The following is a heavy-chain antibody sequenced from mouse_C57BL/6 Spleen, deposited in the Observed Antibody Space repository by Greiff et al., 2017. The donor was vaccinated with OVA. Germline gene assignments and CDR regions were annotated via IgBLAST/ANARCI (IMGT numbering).Heavy chain of an antibody. CDR1: GYTFTDYY. Sequence: VQLKESGAELVRPGASVKLSCKASGYTFTDYYINWVKQRPGQGLEWIARIYPGSGNTYYNEKFKGKATLTAEKSSSTAYMQLSSLTSEDSAVYFCARSGYYDAMDYWGQGTSVTVSS. CDR2: IYPGSGNT. J-gene: IGHJ4*01. D-gene: IGHD3-1*01. V-gene: IGHV1-76*01. CDR3: ARSGYYDAMDY.